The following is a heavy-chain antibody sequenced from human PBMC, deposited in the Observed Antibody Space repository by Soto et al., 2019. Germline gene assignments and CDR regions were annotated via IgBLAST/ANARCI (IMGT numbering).Heavy chain of an antibody. D-gene: IGHD3-9*01. V-gene: IGHV3-30-3*01. Sequence: GGSLRLSCAASAAPGYSFSKYAIHWVRQAPGKGLEWLAVISYDGSTQYYADSVKGRFTISRDNSKNALYLQMNSLRDEDTAMYYCARVSFGNIYDTSRPQISAGYWGRGTLVTVSS. CDR1: AAPGYSFSKYA. CDR3: ARVSFGNIYDTSRPQISAGY. J-gene: IGHJ4*02. CDR2: ISYDGSTQ.